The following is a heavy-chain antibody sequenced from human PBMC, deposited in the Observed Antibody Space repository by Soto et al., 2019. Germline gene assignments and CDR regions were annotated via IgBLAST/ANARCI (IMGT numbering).Heavy chain of an antibody. D-gene: IGHD4-17*01. V-gene: IGHV1-18*04. CDR1: GERFTTYG. CDR3: ARWAGQVRDYGGPFDY. CDR2: ISTFNTNT. Sequence: ASVKVSCKASGERFTTYGISWVRQAPGQGLEWMGWISTFNTNTKYAPKFQGRLLLTTDTSTTTAHMELRSLRPDDTAVYYCARWAGQVRDYGGPFDYWGQGTLVTVSS. J-gene: IGHJ4*02.